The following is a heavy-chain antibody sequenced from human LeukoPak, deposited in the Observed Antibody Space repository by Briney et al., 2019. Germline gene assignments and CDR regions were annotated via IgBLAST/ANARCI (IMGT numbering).Heavy chain of an antibody. CDR3: TKDMIAAAGNFDY. V-gene: IGHV3-9*01. CDR1: GFTFDDYA. D-gene: IGHD6-13*01. J-gene: IGHJ4*02. CDR2: ISWNSGSI. Sequence: PGGSLRLSCAASGFTFDDYAMHWVRQAPGKGLEWVSGISWNSGSIGYADSVKGRFTISRDNAKNSLYLQMNSLRAEDTALYYCTKDMIAAAGNFDYWGQGTLVTVSS.